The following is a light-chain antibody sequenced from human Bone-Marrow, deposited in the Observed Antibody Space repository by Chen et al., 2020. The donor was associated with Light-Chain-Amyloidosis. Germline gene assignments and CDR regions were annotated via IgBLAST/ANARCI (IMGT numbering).Light chain of an antibody. J-gene: IGKJ1*01. CDR1: QDISNS. Sequence: DIQMTQSPYSLSASVGDRVTITCRARQDISNSLAWYQQKPGKAPKLLIYAASALQSGVPSRCRGSGSGSGTDFTLNINSLQPEDVATYYGQKYNSAPRTFGQGTKVEIK. CDR3: QKYNSAPRT. CDR2: AAS. V-gene: IGKV1-27*01.